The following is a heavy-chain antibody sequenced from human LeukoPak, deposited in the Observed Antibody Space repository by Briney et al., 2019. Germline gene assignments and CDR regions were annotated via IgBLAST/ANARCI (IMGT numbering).Heavy chain of an antibody. CDR2: IYYSGYT. Sequence: SETLSLTCTVSGGSISSYYWSWIRQPPGRGLEWIAYIYYSGYTNYNPSLKSRASISVDTSKNLCSLRLSSVTSADTAVYYCARHAIYSGGYSYWFDPWGLGTLVTVSS. CDR1: GGSISSYY. CDR3: ARHAIYSGGYSYWFDP. D-gene: IGHD1-26*01. J-gene: IGHJ5*02. V-gene: IGHV4-59*08.